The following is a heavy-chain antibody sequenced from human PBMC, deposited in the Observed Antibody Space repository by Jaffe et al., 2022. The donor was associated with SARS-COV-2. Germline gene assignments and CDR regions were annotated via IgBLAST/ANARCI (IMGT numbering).Heavy chain of an antibody. CDR3: ARQGLAVGDTPLDY. Sequence: QLQLQESGPGLVKPSETLSLTCTVSGGSISSNNYSWGWIRQPPGKGLEWIGTIYYSGSTYYNPSLKSRVTISVDTSKNQFSLKLRSVTAADTAIYYCARQGLAVGDTPLDYWGQGTLVTVSS. V-gene: IGHV4-39*01. D-gene: IGHD1-26*01. J-gene: IGHJ4*02. CDR2: IYYSGST. CDR1: GGSISSNNYS.